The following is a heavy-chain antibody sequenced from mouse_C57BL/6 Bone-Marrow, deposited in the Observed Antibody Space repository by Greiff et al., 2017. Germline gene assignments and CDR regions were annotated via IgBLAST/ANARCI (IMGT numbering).Heavy chain of an antibody. CDR3: TRSPYGYFDY. CDR2: IDPETGGT. J-gene: IGHJ2*01. Sequence: QVQLQQPGAELVMPGASVKLSCKASGYTFTSYWMHWVKQTPVHGLEWIGAIDPETGGTAYNQKFKGKAILTADKSSSTAYMELRSLTSEDSAVYYCTRSPYGYFDYWGQGTTLTVSS. CDR1: GYTFTSYW. V-gene: IGHV1-15*01. D-gene: IGHD1-1*02.